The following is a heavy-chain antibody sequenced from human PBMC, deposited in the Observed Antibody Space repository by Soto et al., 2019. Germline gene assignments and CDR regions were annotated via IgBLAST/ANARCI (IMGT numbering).Heavy chain of an antibody. Sequence: PGGSLRLSCAASGFTFSSYGMHWVRQAPGKGLEWVAVISYDGSNKYYADSVKGRFTISRDNSKNTLYLQMNSLRAEDTAVYYCAKGRVTMVRGATFDYWGQGTLVTVSS. CDR1: GFTFSSYG. CDR2: ISYDGSNK. CDR3: AKGRVTMVRGATFDY. V-gene: IGHV3-30*18. J-gene: IGHJ4*02. D-gene: IGHD3-10*01.